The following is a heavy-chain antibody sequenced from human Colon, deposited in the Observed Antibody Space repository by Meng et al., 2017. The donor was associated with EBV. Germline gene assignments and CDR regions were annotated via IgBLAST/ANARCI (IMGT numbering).Heavy chain of an antibody. J-gene: IGHJ2*01. CDR2: IYYSGST. CDR1: GGSTSSGNHY. V-gene: IGHV4-31*03. CDR3: ASLYGDSSVWYLDL. D-gene: IGHD4-17*01. Sequence: QGQLQESGPGSVKPSPPLSLTCTVSGGSTSSGNHYWSWIRQHPGKGLEYIGYIYYSGSTYYNPSLKSRVIISVDTSKNQFSLRLNSVTAADTAVYYCASLYGDSSVWYLDLWGRGTLVTVSS.